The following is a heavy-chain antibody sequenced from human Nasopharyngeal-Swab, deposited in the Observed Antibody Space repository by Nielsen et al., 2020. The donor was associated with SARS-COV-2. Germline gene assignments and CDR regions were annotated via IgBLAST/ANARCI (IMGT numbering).Heavy chain of an antibody. CDR3: ARDAALLWFGELGGWFDP. CDR2: ISYDGSNK. V-gene: IGHV3-30-3*01. J-gene: IGHJ5*02. CDR1: GFTFSSYA. D-gene: IGHD3-10*01. Sequence: LTCAASGFTFSSYAMHWVRQAPGKGLEWVAVISYDGSNKYYADSVKGRFTISRDNSKNTLYLQMNSLRAEDTAVYYCARDAALLWFGELGGWFDPWGQGTLVTVSS.